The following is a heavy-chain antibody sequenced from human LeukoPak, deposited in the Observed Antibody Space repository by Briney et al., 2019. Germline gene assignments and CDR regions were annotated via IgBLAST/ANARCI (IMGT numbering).Heavy chain of an antibody. CDR3: AREGYDSSGYYKTDY. J-gene: IGHJ4*02. CDR1: GFTFSSYW. Sequence: PGGSLRLSCAASGFTFSSYWMHWVRQAPGKGLVWVSRINSDGSSTSYADSVKGRFTISRDNAKNTLYPQMNSLRAEDTAVYYCAREGYDSSGYYKTDYWGQGTLVTVSS. D-gene: IGHD3-22*01. CDR2: INSDGSST. V-gene: IGHV3-74*01.